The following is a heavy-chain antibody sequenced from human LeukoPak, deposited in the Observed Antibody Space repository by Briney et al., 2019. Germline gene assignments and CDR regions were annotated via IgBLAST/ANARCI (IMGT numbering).Heavy chain of an antibody. V-gene: IGHV4-39*07. CDR3: ARVPYSSMVIFDY. Sequence: PSETLSLTCTVSGGSISSSSYYWGWIRQPPGKGLEWIGSIYYSGSTYYNPSLKSRVTISVDTSKNQFSLKLSSVTAADTAVYYCARVPYSSMVIFDYWGQGTLVTVSS. J-gene: IGHJ4*02. CDR1: GGSISSSSYY. CDR2: IYYSGST. D-gene: IGHD1-26*01.